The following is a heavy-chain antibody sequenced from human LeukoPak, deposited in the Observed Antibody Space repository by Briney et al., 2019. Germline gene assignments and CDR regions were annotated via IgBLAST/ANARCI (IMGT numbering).Heavy chain of an antibody. Sequence: ASVKVSCKVSGYTLTELSMHWVRQAPGKGLEWMGGFDPEDGETIYAQKFQGRVTMTEDTSTDTAYMELSSLRSEGTAVYYCATDPSSSSSRNGGYWGQGTLVTVSS. V-gene: IGHV1-24*01. D-gene: IGHD6-6*01. CDR2: FDPEDGET. J-gene: IGHJ4*02. CDR1: GYTLTELS. CDR3: ATDPSSSSSRNGGY.